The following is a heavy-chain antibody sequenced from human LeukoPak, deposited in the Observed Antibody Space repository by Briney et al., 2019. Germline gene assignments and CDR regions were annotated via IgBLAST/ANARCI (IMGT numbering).Heavy chain of an antibody. Sequence: SETLSLTCAVYGGSFSGYYWSWIRQPPGKGLEWIGEINHSGSTNYNPSLKSRVTISVGTSKNQFSLKLSSVTAADTAVYYCARGRSHTYYYDSSGYYYIWGQGTMVTVSS. CDR3: ARGRSHTYYYDSSGYYYI. J-gene: IGHJ3*02. CDR1: GGSFSGYY. CDR2: INHSGST. D-gene: IGHD3-22*01. V-gene: IGHV4-34*01.